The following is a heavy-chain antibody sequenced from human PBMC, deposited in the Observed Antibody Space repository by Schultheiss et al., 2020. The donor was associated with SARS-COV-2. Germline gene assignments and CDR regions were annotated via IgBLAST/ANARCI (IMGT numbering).Heavy chain of an antibody. CDR1: GYTFSNFG. Sequence: ASVKVSCKASGYTFSNFGISWVRQAPGQGLEWVGWINTDNGNANYAQKFQGRVTMTKDTSTTTAYMELRSLRSDDTAVYYCARENDYYGSGSFSYWGQGTLVTVSS. D-gene: IGHD3-10*01. J-gene: IGHJ4*02. V-gene: IGHV1-18*01. CDR3: ARENDYYGSGSFSY. CDR2: INTDNGNA.